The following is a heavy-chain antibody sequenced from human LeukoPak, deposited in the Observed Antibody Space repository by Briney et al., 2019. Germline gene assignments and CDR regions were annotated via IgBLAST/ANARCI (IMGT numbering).Heavy chain of an antibody. D-gene: IGHD2-15*01. CDR2: ISGGNPAT. J-gene: IGHJ4*02. CDR1: GFTFSTYA. Sequence: PGGSLRLSCAASGFTFSTYAMSWVRQTPGKGLEWVVAISGGNPATYHAISVKGRFTISRDNSQNTLHLQLSGLRAEDTAKYYCAKAPVGHCSGAFCYHFDSWGQGTLDTVSS. CDR3: AKAPVGHCSGAFCYHFDS. V-gene: IGHV3-23*01.